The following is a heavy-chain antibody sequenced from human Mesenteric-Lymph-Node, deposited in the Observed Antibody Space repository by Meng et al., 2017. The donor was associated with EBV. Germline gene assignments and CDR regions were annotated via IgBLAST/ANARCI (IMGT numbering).Heavy chain of an antibody. CDR3: ARADYFDTSGNIDF. CDR1: GGSISSSTYY. Sequence: GPDLVKPSEPLTLPCTASGGSISSSTYYWGWVRQPPGKGLEWIGTMYYVGSTYYNPSLKSRVTISVDPPKNQFSLRLSSVTAADTAVYYCARADYFDTSGNIDFWGQGTLVTVSS. J-gene: IGHJ4*02. V-gene: IGHV4-39*01. D-gene: IGHD3-22*01. CDR2: MYYVGST.